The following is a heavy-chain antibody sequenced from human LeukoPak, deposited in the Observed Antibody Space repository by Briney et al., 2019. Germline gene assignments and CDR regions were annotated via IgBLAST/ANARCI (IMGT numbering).Heavy chain of an antibody. V-gene: IGHV3-23*01. D-gene: IGHD3-3*01. CDR1: GFTFSNYA. CDR2: ISGTGGST. Sequence: GGSLRLSCAASGFTFSNYAMSWVRQAPGKGLEWVSSISGTGGSTYYADSVKGRFTISRDSSKNTLSLQMNSLRAEDTAVYYCAKDPRQTIFGVVIEGLDYWGQGTLVTVSS. CDR3: AKDPRQTIFGVVIEGLDY. J-gene: IGHJ4*02.